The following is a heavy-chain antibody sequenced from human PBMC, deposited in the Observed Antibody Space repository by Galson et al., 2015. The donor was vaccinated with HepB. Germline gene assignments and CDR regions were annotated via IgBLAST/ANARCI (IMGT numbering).Heavy chain of an antibody. CDR1: GYTFTSYA. D-gene: IGHD3-3*01. J-gene: IGHJ6*03. V-gene: IGHV1-3*01. Sequence: SVKVSCKASGYTFTSYAMHWVRQAPGQRLEWMGWINAGNGNTKYSQKFQGRVTITRDTSASTAYMELSSLRSEDTAVHYCARDDGAQYYDFWSGYQSYYYYYYMDVWGKGTTVTVSS. CDR2: INAGNGNT. CDR3: ARDDGAQYYDFWSGYQSYYYYYYMDV.